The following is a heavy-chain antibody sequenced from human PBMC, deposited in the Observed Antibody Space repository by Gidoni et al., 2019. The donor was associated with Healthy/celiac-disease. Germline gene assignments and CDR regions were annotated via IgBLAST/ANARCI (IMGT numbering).Heavy chain of an antibody. J-gene: IGHJ6*02. CDR2: IYSGGST. CDR1: GFTVRSNY. Sequence: GESGGGLVQPGGSLRLSCSASGFTVRSNYMSWVRQAPGKGLEWVSVIYSGGSTYYADSVKCRFTISRDNAKNTMYLQMNSRRAEDTAVYYCARQNGLLYYYYYGMDVWGQGTTVTVSS. CDR3: ARQNGLLYYYYYGMDV. V-gene: IGHV3-66*04. D-gene: IGHD3-22*01.